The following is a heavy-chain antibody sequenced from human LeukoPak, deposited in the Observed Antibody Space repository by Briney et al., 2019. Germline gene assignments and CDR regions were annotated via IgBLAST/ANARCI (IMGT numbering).Heavy chain of an antibody. Sequence: GGSLRLSCVGSGFTFSNKWMNWVRQAPGKGLEWVANIRQDGSEKNYVDSMKGRFNISRDNAKNSLYLQMNSLRAGDTALYYCARDEGDGFDYWGQGALVTVSS. D-gene: IGHD5-24*01. V-gene: IGHV3-7*01. CDR1: GFTFSNKW. CDR3: ARDEGDGFDY. J-gene: IGHJ4*02. CDR2: IRQDGSEK.